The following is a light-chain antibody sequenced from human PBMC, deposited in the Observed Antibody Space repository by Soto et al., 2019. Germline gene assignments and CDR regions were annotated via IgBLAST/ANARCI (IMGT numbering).Light chain of an antibody. CDR2: GAS. J-gene: IGKJ1*01. V-gene: IGKV3-20*01. CDR1: QSISSSY. CDR3: QQYGSSPTT. Sequence: EIVLTQSPGTLSLSPGERATLSCRASQSISSSYLAWYQQKPGQAPRLLFYGASTRATGIPDRFSGSGSGTYFTLTISGLEPEDFAVYYCQQYGSSPTTFGRGTKVEIK.